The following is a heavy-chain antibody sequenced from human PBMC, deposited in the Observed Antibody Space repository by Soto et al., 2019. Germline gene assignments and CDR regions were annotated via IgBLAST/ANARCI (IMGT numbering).Heavy chain of an antibody. J-gene: IGHJ4*02. Sequence: GGSLRLSCAASGFTFSSYAMSWVRQAPGKGLEWVSAISGSGGSTYYADSVKGRFTTSRDNSKNTLYLQMNSLRAEDTAVYYCASTVSYSSSWYGQDYWGQGTLVTVSS. D-gene: IGHD6-13*01. CDR3: ASTVSYSSSWYGQDY. V-gene: IGHV3-23*01. CDR2: ISGSGGST. CDR1: GFTFSSYA.